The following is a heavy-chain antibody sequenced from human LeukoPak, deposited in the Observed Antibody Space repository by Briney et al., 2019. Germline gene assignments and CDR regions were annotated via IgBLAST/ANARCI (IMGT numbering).Heavy chain of an antibody. J-gene: IGHJ3*02. V-gene: IGHV5-51*01. CDR2: INPSGSDT. CDR3: ARQGTTVTHEGAFDI. CDR1: GYSFTNYW. Sequence: GESLKISCKGSGYSFTNYWIGWVRQMPGKGLEWMGIINPSGSDTRYSPSFQGQVTISADKSTSTTYLQWSSLKASDTATYYCARQGTTVTHEGAFDIWGQGTMVPVS. D-gene: IGHD4-17*01.